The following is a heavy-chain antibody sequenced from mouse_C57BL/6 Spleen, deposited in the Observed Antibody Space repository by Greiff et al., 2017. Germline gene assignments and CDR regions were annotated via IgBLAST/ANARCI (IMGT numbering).Heavy chain of an antibody. CDR1: GYTFTDYN. D-gene: IGHD1-1*01. CDR3: ARSGTTVAYYFDY. J-gene: IGHJ2*01. V-gene: IGHV1-18*01. CDR2: INPNNGGT. Sequence: DVKLQESGPELVKPGASVKIPCKASGYTFTDYNMDWVKQSHGKSLEWIGDINPNNGGTIYNQKFKGKATLTVDKSSSTAYMELRSLTSEDTAVYYCARSGTTVAYYFDYWGQGTTLTVSS.